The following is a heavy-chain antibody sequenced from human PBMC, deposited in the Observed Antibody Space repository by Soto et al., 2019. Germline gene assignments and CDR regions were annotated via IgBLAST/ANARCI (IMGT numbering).Heavy chain of an antibody. D-gene: IGHD3-22*01. CDR3: AKSLMIVVVITTAFDY. V-gene: IGHV3-23*01. CDR2: ISGSGGST. Sequence: GVLRLSCAASGFTFSSYAMSWVRQAPGKGLEWVSAISGSGGSTYYADSVKGRFTISRDNSKNTLYLQMNSLRAEDTAVYYCAKSLMIVVVITTAFDYWGQGTLVTVSS. CDR1: GFTFSSYA. J-gene: IGHJ4*02.